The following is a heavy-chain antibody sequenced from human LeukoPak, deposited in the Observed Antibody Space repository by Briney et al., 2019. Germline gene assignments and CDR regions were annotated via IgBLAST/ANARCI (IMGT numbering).Heavy chain of an antibody. CDR2: INYSGST. D-gene: IGHD3-16*01. V-gene: IGHV4-39*01. CDR1: GGSISSSSYY. J-gene: IGHJ4*02. Sequence: SETLSLTCTVSGGSISSSSYYWGWIRQPPGKGLEWIGSINYSGSTYYNPSLKSRVTISVDTSKNQVSRKLNSVTAADTAVYYCTRLMYYDYVWGSYPLGPFDYWGQGTLVTVSS. CDR3: TRLMYYDYVWGSYPLGPFDY.